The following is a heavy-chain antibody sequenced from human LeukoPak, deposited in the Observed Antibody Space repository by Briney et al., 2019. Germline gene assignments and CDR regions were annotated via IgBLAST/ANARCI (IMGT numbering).Heavy chain of an antibody. D-gene: IGHD3-22*01. CDR2: IYSGGST. V-gene: IGHV3-53*01. Sequence: PRGSLRLSCAASGFTVSSNYMSWVRQAPGKGLEWVSVIYSGGSTYYADSVKGRFTISRDNSKNTLYLQMHSLRAEDTAVYYCARESYYDSSGYPGYFDYWGQGTLVAVSS. CDR3: ARESYYDSSGYPGYFDY. J-gene: IGHJ4*02. CDR1: GFTVSSNY.